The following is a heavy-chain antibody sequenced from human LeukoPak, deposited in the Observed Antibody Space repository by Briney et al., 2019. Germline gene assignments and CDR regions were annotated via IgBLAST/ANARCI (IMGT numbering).Heavy chain of an antibody. CDR3: ARDREGIAAAGWEYDY. Sequence: GGSLRLSCAASGFTFSSYAMHWVRQAPGKGLEWVAVISYDGSNKYYADSVKGRFTISRDNSKNTLYLQMNSLRAEDTAVYYCARDREGIAAAGWEYDYWGQGTLVTVSS. CDR2: ISYDGSNK. J-gene: IGHJ4*02. D-gene: IGHD6-13*01. V-gene: IGHV3-30*04. CDR1: GFTFSSYA.